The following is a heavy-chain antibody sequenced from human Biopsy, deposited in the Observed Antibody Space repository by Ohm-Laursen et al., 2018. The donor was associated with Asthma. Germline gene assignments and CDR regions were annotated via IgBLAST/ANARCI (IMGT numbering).Heavy chain of an antibody. V-gene: IGHV2-5*02. CDR3: AHRLCIGGACYDAFDI. D-gene: IGHD2-8*02. CDR1: GFSPTTTGVG. CDR2: IYWDDDK. J-gene: IGHJ3*02. Sequence: TQTLTLTCTFSGFSPTTTGVGVAWIRQPPGKALEWLARIYWDDDKRYSSSLKSRLTITKDTSKNQVVLTMTNMDPVDTATYYCAHRLCIGGACYDAFDIWSQGTMVTVSS.